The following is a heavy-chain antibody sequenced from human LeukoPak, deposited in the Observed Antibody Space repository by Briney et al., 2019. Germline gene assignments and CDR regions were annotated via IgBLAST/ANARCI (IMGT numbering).Heavy chain of an antibody. J-gene: IGHJ4*02. D-gene: IGHD3-16*01. CDR1: GYTFTSYD. Sequence: ASVKVSCKASGYTFTSYDINRVRQATGQGLEWMGWMNPNSGNTGYAQKFQGRVTITRNTSISTAYMELSSLRSEDTAVYYCARHYYDYVWGSCGIDYWGQGTLVTVSS. CDR3: ARHYYDYVWGSCGIDY. CDR2: MNPNSGNT. V-gene: IGHV1-8*03.